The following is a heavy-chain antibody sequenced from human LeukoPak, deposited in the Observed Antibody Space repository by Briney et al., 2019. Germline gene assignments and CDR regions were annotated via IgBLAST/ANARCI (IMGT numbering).Heavy chain of an antibody. V-gene: IGHV4-4*07. D-gene: IGHD3-3*01. CDR1: GGSISSYY. CDR2: IYTSGST. CDR3: ARVESGITIFGVVTRLHYYYMDV. Sequence: PSETLSLTCTVSGGSISSYYWSWIRQPAGKGLEWIGRIYTSGSTNYNPSLKSRVTMSVDTSKNQFSLKLSFVTAADTAVYYCARVESGITIFGVVTRLHYYYMDVWGKGTTVTVSS. J-gene: IGHJ6*03.